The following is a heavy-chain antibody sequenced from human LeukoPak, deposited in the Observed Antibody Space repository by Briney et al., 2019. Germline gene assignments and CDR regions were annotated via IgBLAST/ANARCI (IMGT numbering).Heavy chain of an antibody. J-gene: IGHJ3*02. V-gene: IGHV3-53*01. CDR3: ARKNDLFNAAFDI. D-gene: IGHD1-1*01. CDR1: GFTVSSNY. Sequence: SGGSLRLSCAASGFTVSSNYMSWVRQAPGKGLEWVSITYSDVNTNYDDSVKGRFTISEDNSKNTLSLQMNRLRAEDTAVYYCARKNDLFNAAFDIWGQGTVVTVSS. CDR2: TYSDVNT.